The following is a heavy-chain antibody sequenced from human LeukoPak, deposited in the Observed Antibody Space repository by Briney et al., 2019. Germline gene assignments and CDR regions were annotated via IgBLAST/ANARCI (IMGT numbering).Heavy chain of an antibody. Sequence: VASVKVSCKASGYTFTGYYIHWVRQAPGQGLEWMGIINPSGGSTSYAQKFQGRVTMTRDTSTSTVYMELSSLRSEDTAVYYCARESAYDSSGYHSYYYMDVWGKGTTVTVSS. V-gene: IGHV1-46*01. CDR1: GYTFTGYY. J-gene: IGHJ6*03. CDR2: INPSGGST. D-gene: IGHD3-22*01. CDR3: ARESAYDSSGYHSYYYMDV.